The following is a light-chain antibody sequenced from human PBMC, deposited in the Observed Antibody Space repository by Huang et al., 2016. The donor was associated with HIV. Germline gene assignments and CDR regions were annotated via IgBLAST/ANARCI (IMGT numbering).Light chain of an antibody. CDR2: LGS. Sequence: DIVMTQSPRSLHVASGEPASISCRSSQSLLHRNEYNYLDWYVQKPGQSLQLLIYLGSVRAPGVPGRFSGSGSGTYFTLKISRVETEDVGIYYCVQGLHTPTFGGGTKVEI. J-gene: IGKJ4*01. CDR3: VQGLHTPT. CDR1: QSLLHRNEYNY. V-gene: IGKV2-28*01.